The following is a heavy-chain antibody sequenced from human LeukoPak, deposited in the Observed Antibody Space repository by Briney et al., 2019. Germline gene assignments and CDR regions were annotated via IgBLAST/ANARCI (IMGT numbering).Heavy chain of an antibody. V-gene: IGHV3-66*01. J-gene: IGHJ6*02. CDR1: GFTVSSNY. D-gene: IGHD4-23*01. Sequence: PGGSLRLSCAASGFTVSSNYMSWVRQAPGKGLEWVSVIYSGGSTYYADSVKGRFTISRDNSKNTLYLQMNSLRAEDTAVYYCASIGGYYYYGMDVWGQGTTVTVSS. CDR2: IYSGGST. CDR3: ASIGGYYYYGMDV.